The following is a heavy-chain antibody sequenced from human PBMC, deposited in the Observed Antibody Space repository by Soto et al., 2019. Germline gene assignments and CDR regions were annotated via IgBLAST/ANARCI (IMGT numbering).Heavy chain of an antibody. CDR3: ARDRGGDLKAFDI. CDR2: ISSSSSYI. J-gene: IGHJ3*02. Sequence: EVQLVESGGGLVKPGWSLRLSCAASGFTFISYSMNWVRQAPGKGLAWVSSISSSSSYIYYPDAVKGPFTISRDTAKDSLDLQMNSLGAEDRAVFYCARDRGGDLKAFDIWGQGTMVTVSS. CDR1: GFTFISYS. D-gene: IGHD3-10*01. V-gene: IGHV3-21*01.